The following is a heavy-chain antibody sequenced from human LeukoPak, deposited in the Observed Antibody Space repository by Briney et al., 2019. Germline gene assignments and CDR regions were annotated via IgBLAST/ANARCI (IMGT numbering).Heavy chain of an antibody. V-gene: IGHV1-69*05. CDR2: IIPIFGTA. D-gene: IGHD5-12*01. CDR1: GGTFSSYA. Sequence: GASVKVSCKASGGTFSSYAISWVRQAPGQGLEWMGRIIPIFGTANYAQKFQGRVTITTDESTSTAYMELSGLRSEDTAVYYCARDIYSGYDSFDYWGQGTLVTVSS. J-gene: IGHJ4*02. CDR3: ARDIYSGYDSFDY.